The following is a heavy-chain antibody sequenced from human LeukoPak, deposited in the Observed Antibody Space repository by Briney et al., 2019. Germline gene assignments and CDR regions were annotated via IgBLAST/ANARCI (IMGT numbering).Heavy chain of an antibody. Sequence: SVKVSCKASGGTLSSYAISWVRQAPGQGLEWMGRIIPIFGIANYAQKFQGRVTITADKSTSTAYMELSSLRSEDTAVYYCAPDSAYGDYGGVWFDPWGQGTLVTVSS. V-gene: IGHV1-69*04. J-gene: IGHJ5*02. D-gene: IGHD4-17*01. CDR2: IIPIFGIA. CDR1: GGTLSSYA. CDR3: APDSAYGDYGGVWFDP.